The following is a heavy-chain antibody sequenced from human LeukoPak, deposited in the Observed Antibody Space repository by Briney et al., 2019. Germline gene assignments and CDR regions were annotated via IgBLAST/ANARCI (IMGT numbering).Heavy chain of an antibody. Sequence: ASVTVSCKVSGYIFTSYALNWVRQAPGQGLEWLGWINTNTGHPTYAQGFRGRFVLSLDTSVSTAYLQISSLKTEDSAVYYCARDDPESGHFDYWGQGTLVTVSS. CDR3: ARDDPESGHFDY. CDR2: INTNTGHP. D-gene: IGHD3-10*01. J-gene: IGHJ4*02. CDR1: GYIFTSYA. V-gene: IGHV7-4-1*02.